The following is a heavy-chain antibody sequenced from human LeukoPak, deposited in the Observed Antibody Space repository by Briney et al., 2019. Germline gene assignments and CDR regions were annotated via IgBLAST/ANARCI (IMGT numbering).Heavy chain of an antibody. J-gene: IGHJ4*02. D-gene: IGHD6-19*01. CDR3: ARADVQVAGPSFEY. Sequence: SETLSLTCTVSGGSISSGGYYWSWIRQHPGKRLEWIGYIYYSGSTYYNPSLKSRVTISVDTSKNQFSLKRSSVTAADTAVYYCARADVQVAGPSFEYWGQGTLVTVSS. CDR1: GGSISSGGYY. CDR2: IYYSGST. V-gene: IGHV4-31*03.